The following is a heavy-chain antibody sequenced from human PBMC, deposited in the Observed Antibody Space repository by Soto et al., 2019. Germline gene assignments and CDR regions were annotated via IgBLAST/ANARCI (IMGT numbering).Heavy chain of an antibody. Sequence: QVQLVESGGGVVQPGRSLRLSCAASGFTFSSYAMHWVRQAPGKGLEWVAVISYDGSNKYYADSVKGRFTISRDNSKNTLYRQMNSLRAEDTAVYYCARDAWGLDYWGQGTLVTVSS. CDR2: ISYDGSNK. V-gene: IGHV3-30-3*01. J-gene: IGHJ4*02. CDR1: GFTFSSYA. CDR3: ARDAWGLDY. D-gene: IGHD1-26*01.